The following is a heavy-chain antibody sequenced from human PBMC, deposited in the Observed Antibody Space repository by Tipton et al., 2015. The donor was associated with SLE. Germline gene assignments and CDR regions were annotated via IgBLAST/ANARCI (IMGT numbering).Heavy chain of an antibody. Sequence: SLRLSCAASGFTFSSYWMTWVRQAPGRGLEWVANIKQEGSEKYYVDSVKGRFTISRDNAKNSLYLQMNSLRAEDTGVYYCAKRRITMVQGVFFDRMDVWGQGTTVTVSS. J-gene: IGHJ6*02. CDR2: IKQEGSEK. D-gene: IGHD3-10*01. V-gene: IGHV3-7*01. CDR1: GFTFSSYW. CDR3: AKRRITMVQGVFFDRMDV.